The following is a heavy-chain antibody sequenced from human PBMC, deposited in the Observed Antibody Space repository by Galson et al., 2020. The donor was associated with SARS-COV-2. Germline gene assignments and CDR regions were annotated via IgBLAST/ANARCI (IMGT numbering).Heavy chain of an antibody. V-gene: IGHV3-49*03. J-gene: IGHJ3*02. Sequence: GESLKISCTASGFTFGDYRMSWFRQAPGKGLEWVGFIRNKAYGGTTEYAASVKGRFTISRDDSKSIAYLQMNSLKTEDTAVYYCTRLRREAFDIWGQGTRVTVSS. CDR1: GFTFGDYR. CDR2: IRNKAYGGTT. D-gene: IGHD1-26*01. CDR3: TRLRREAFDI.